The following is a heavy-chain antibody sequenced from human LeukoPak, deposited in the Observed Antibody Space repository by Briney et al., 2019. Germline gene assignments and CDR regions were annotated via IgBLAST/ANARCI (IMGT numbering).Heavy chain of an antibody. CDR3: AKGGGYDSYYYGMDV. Sequence: GRSLRLSCAASGFTFSSYGMHWVRQAPGKGLEWVAVIWYDGSNKYYADSVKGRFTISRDNAKNSLYLQMNSLRAEDTALYYCAKGGGYDSYYYGMDVWGQGTTVTVSS. V-gene: IGHV3-33*03. CDR1: GFTFSSYG. CDR2: IWYDGSNK. J-gene: IGHJ6*02. D-gene: IGHD5-12*01.